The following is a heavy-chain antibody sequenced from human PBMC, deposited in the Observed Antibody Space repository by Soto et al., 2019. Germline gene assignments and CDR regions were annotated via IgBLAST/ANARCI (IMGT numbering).Heavy chain of an antibody. J-gene: IGHJ4*02. CDR3: ARDGGTYFDY. CDR2: LDNDGTNT. CDR1: GFTFSTYW. Sequence: PGGSLRLSCGASGFTFSTYWMHWVRQAPWKGLVWVSRLDNDGTNTRYADSVKGRFTVSRDNGKNTVYLQMDSLRAEDTAVYYCARDGGTYFDYWGQGTLVTVSS. V-gene: IGHV3-74*01. D-gene: IGHD3-16*01.